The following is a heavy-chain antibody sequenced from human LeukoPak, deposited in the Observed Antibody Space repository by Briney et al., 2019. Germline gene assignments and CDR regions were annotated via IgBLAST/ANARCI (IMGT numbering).Heavy chain of an antibody. J-gene: IGHJ6*02. V-gene: IGHV3-11*01. CDR2: ISSSGSTI. CDR3: ARDQQYSYGFPPSMLYYYYYGMDI. Sequence: GGSLRLSCAASGFTFSDYYMSWIRQAPGKGLEWVSYISSSGSTIYYADSVKGRFTISRDNAKNSLYLQMNSLRAEDTAVYYCARDQQYSYGFPPSMLYYYYYGMDIWGQGTTVTVSS. D-gene: IGHD5-18*01. CDR1: GFTFSDYY.